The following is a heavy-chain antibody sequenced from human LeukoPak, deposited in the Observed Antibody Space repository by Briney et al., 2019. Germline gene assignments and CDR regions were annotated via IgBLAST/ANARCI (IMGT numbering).Heavy chain of an antibody. J-gene: IGHJ3*02. CDR1: GFTFSSYA. Sequence: PGGSLRLSCTASGFTFSSYAMHWVRQAPGKGLEYVSAISSNGGSTYYANSVKGRFTISRDNSKNTLYLQMGSLRAEDMAVYYCASSAWELIGGAFDIWGQGTMVTVSS. CDR2: ISSNGGST. CDR3: ASSAWELIGGAFDI. D-gene: IGHD1-26*01. V-gene: IGHV3-64*01.